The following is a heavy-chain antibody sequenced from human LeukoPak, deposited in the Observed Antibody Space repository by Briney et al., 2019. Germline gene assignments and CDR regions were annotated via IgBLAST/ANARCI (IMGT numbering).Heavy chain of an antibody. Sequence: SETLSLTCAVYGGSISGYYWSWIRQPPGQGMEWIGEINHSGSTNSNPSLKSRVTISVDTSKNQFSLKLSSVPAADTAVYYCARDLAYCSSTSCYRGLRFVYWGQGTLDTVSS. CDR3: ARDLAYCSSTSCYRGLRFVY. CDR1: GGSISGYY. D-gene: IGHD2-2*02. V-gene: IGHV4-34*01. J-gene: IGHJ4*02. CDR2: INHSGST.